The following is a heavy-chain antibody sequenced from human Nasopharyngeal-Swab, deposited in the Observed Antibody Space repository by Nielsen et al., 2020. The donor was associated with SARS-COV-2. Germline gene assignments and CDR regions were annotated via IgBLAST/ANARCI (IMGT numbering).Heavy chain of an antibody. V-gene: IGHV4-39*07. CDR3: ARGSTMNGYYGMDV. CDR2: IKYTGST. J-gene: IGHJ6*02. Sequence: SETLSLTCTVSGGSIGSSSFYWGWIRQPPGKGLEWIGEIKYTGSTNYNPSLKSRVSISVDTSKNQFSLKLSSVTAADTAVYYCARGSTMNGYYGMDVWGQGTTVTVSS. D-gene: IGHD3-22*01. CDR1: GGSIGSSSFY.